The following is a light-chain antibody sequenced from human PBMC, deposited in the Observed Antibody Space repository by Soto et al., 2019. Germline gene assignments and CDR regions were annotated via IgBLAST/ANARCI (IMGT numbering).Light chain of an antibody. CDR2: GAS. CDR3: QQYNNWLMLS. Sequence: EVVMTQSPATLSVSPGERATLSCRASQSISSNLAWYQQKPGQTPRLLIYGASTRATGIPARFSGNGSGTEFTLTISSLQSEDFAIYYCQQYNNWLMLSFGGGTKVDIK. V-gene: IGKV3-15*01. CDR1: QSISSN. J-gene: IGKJ4*01.